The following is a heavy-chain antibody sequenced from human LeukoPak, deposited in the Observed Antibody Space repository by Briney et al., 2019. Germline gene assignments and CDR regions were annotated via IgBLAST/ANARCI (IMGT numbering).Heavy chain of an antibody. CDR3: AKFVGSYPNDAFDI. CDR2: ISWNSGSI. Sequence: GRSLRLSCAASRFTFDDYAMHWVRQAPGKGLEWVSGISWNSGSIGYADSVKGRFTISRDNAKNSLYLQMNSLRAEDTAVYYCAKFVGSYPNDAFDIWGQGAMVTVSS. V-gene: IGHV3-9*01. J-gene: IGHJ3*02. D-gene: IGHD1-26*01. CDR1: RFTFDDYA.